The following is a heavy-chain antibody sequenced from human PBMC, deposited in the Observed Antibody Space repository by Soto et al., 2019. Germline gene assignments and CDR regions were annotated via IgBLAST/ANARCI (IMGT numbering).Heavy chain of an antibody. Sequence: QVQLQESGPGLVKPSQTLSLTCTVSGGSISSGGYYWSWIRQHPGKGLEWIGYIYYSGSTYYNPSLKSRVNISVDTSKNQFSLKLSSVTAADTAVYYCARSGIGSGYDYNWFDPWGQGTLVTVSS. J-gene: IGHJ5*02. CDR1: GGSISSGGYY. V-gene: IGHV4-31*03. CDR3: ARSGIGSGYDYNWFDP. CDR2: IYYSGST. D-gene: IGHD5-12*01.